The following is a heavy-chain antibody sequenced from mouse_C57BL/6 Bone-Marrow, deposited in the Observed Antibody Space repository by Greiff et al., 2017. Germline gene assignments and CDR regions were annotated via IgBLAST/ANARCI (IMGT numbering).Heavy chain of an antibody. CDR3: AKVVSSHWYCDV. Sequence: VQLQQSGAELAKPGASVKLSCKASGYTFTSYWMHWVKQRPGQGLEWIGYINPSSGYTKYNQKFKDKDTVTADKSSSTAYMQQSSLTYEDSAVYYGAKVVSSHWYCDVWGTGTTVTVSS. V-gene: IGHV1-7*01. CDR2: INPSSGYT. J-gene: IGHJ1*03. D-gene: IGHD1-1*01. CDR1: GYTFTSYW.